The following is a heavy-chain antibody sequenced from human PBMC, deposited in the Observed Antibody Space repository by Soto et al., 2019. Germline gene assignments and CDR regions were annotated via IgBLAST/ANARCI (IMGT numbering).Heavy chain of an antibody. J-gene: IGHJ4*02. CDR1: GYTFTSYG. CDR3: AREECSGGSCYPSSSDY. Sequence: GASVKVSCKASGYTFTSYGISWVRQAPGQGLEWMGWISAYNGNTNYAQKLQGRVTMTTDTSTSTAYMELRSLRSDDTAVYYCAREECSGGSCYPSSSDYWGQGTLVTVSS. D-gene: IGHD2-15*01. CDR2: ISAYNGNT. V-gene: IGHV1-18*01.